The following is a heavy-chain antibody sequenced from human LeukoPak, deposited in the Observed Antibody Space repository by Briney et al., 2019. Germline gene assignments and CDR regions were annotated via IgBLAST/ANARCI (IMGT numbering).Heavy chain of an antibody. CDR1: GYTFTSYY. J-gene: IGHJ4*02. CDR2: INPSGGTT. D-gene: IGHD3-16*01. Sequence: APVKVSCKASGYTFTSYYMHWVRQAPGQGLEWMGIINPSGGTTNYAQKFQGRVTMTRDTSTGTVYLDLSSLRSEDTAVYYCARSPSASTPYYFDYWGQGTLVTVSS. CDR3: ARSPSASTPYYFDY. V-gene: IGHV1-46*01.